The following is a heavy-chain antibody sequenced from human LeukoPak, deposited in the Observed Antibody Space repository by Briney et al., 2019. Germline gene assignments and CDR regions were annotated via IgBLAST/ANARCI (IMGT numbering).Heavy chain of an antibody. D-gene: IGHD6-19*01. CDR3: ARRYSSGWSIDC. V-gene: IGHV3-7*05. J-gene: IGHJ4*02. CDR1: GFSFSTYW. CDR2: IKEDGTVK. Sequence: GGTLRLSCAASGFSFSTYWMTWVRQAPGKGLEFVANIKEDGTVKYYVDSVKVRFTISRDNAKNSLYLQMNSLRAEDTAVYYCARRYSSGWSIDCWGQGTLVTVSS.